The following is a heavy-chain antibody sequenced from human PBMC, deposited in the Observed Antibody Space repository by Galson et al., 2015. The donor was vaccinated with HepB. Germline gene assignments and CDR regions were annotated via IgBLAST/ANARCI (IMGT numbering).Heavy chain of an antibody. J-gene: IGHJ6*02. CDR2: ISAYNGNT. CDR3: ARVSPATYYYYGMDV. Sequence: SVKVSCKASGYTFTSYGISWVRQAPGQGLEWMGWISAYNGNTNYAQKLQGRVTMTTDTSTSTAYMELRSLRSDDAAVYYCARVSPATYYYYGMDVWGQGTTVTVSS. D-gene: IGHD2-2*01. V-gene: IGHV1-18*01. CDR1: GYTFTSYG.